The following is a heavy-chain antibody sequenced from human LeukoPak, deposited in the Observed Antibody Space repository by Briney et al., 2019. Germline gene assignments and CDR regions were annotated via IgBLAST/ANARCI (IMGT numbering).Heavy chain of an antibody. Sequence: GRSLRLSCAASGFTFSSYGMHWVRQAPGKGLEWVAVISYDGSNKYYADSVKGRFTISRDNSKNTLYLQMNSLRAEDTAVYYCAKDTVGYCSGGSCANWFDPWGQGTLVTVSS. CDR3: AKDTVGYCSGGSCANWFDP. V-gene: IGHV3-30*18. D-gene: IGHD2-15*01. CDR1: GFTFSSYG. CDR2: ISYDGSNK. J-gene: IGHJ5*02.